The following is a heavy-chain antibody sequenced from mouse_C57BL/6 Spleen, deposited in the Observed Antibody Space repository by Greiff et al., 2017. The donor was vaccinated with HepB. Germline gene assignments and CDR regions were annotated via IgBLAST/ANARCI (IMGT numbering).Heavy chain of an antibody. D-gene: IGHD1-2*01. J-gene: IGHJ1*03. CDR1: GYAFSSSW. CDR3: ARSITTAHWYFDV. CDR2: IYPGDGDT. Sequence: VQLQQSGPELVKPGASVKISCKASGYAFSSSWMNWVKQRPGKGLEWIGRIYPGDGDTNYNGKFKGKATLTADKSSSTAYMQLSSLTSEDSAVYFCARSITTAHWYFDVWGTGTTVTVSS. V-gene: IGHV1-82*01.